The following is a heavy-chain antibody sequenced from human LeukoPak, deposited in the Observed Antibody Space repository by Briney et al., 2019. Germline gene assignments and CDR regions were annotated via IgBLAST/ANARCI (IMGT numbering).Heavy chain of an antibody. CDR2: ISSTSTYI. CDR1: GFTFSDSS. Sequence: PGRSLRLSCAASGFTFSDSSMNWVRQAPGKGLEWVSSISSTSTYIYYADSVKGRFTISRDNAKNSLYLQMNSLRTEDTAIYYCARGFLTGGAFDIWGQGTMVTVSS. D-gene: IGHD3-9*01. V-gene: IGHV3-21*01. J-gene: IGHJ3*02. CDR3: ARGFLTGGAFDI.